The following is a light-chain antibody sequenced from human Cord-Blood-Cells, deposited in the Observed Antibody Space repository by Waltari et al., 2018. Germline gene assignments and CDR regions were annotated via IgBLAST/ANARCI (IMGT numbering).Light chain of an antibody. V-gene: IGKV3-20*01. CDR1: QSVSSSY. Sequence: ESVLTQSPGTLSLSPGERSALSCRASQSVSSSYLAWYQQKPGQAPSLLIYGAASRATGIPDRFSGSGSGTDFTLTISRLEPEDFAVYYCQQYGSSFTFGPGTKVDIK. J-gene: IGKJ3*01. CDR2: GAA. CDR3: QQYGSSFT.